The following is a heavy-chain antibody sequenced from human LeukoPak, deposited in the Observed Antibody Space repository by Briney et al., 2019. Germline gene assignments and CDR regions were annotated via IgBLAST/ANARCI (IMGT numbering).Heavy chain of an antibody. V-gene: IGHV3-7*01. D-gene: IGHD4-17*01. Sequence: GGSLRLSCAASGFTFSSYWMSWVRQAPGKGLEWVANIKQDGSEKYYVDSVKGRFTISRDNAKNSLYLQMNSLRAEDTAVYYCAANTVTSPFDYWGQGTLVTVSS. CDR1: GFTFSSYW. J-gene: IGHJ4*02. CDR2: IKQDGSEK. CDR3: AANTVTSPFDY.